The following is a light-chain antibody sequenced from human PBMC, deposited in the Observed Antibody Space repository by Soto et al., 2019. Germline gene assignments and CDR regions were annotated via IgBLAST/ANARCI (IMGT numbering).Light chain of an antibody. J-gene: IGKJ2*01. Sequence: DIQMTQSPSSLSASVGDRVTITCRASESIANYLNWYQQKPGKAPNLLIYAASTLQTGVPSRFSGSASGTDFTLTISSLQTEDFATYFCQQSYISPYTFGQGTKLDI. CDR1: ESIANY. V-gene: IGKV1-39*01. CDR2: AAS. CDR3: QQSYISPYT.